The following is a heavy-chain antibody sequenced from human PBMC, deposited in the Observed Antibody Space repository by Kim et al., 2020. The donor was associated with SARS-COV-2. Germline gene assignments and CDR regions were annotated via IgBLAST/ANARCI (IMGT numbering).Heavy chain of an antibody. V-gene: IGHV3-30*01. J-gene: IGHJ4*02. Sequence: DGSNKYYADSVKGRFTISRDNSKNTLYLQMNSLRAEDTAVYYCASSSRGYWGQGTLVTVSS. CDR2: DGSNK. CDR3: ASSSRGY.